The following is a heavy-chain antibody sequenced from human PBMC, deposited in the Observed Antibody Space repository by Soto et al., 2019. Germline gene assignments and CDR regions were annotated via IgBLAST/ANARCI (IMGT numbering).Heavy chain of an antibody. Sequence: QVQLVESGGGLVKPGGSLRLSCAASGFNFSDYYMSWIRQAPGKGLEWISYISSSGNNIYHADSVKGRFTISRDNAKNSLFLQMNSLRVDDTAVYYCAREGDFWSGIPRDCWGQGALVTVSS. CDR1: GFNFSDYY. V-gene: IGHV3-11*01. CDR3: AREGDFWSGIPRDC. CDR2: ISSSGNNI. D-gene: IGHD3-3*01. J-gene: IGHJ4*01.